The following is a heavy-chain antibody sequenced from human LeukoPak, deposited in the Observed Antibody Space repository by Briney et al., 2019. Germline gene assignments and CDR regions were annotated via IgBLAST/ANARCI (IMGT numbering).Heavy chain of an antibody. CDR2: ISSSSSYI. CDR1: GFTFSSYS. CDR3: ARVVAAAGTFGYLEY. J-gene: IGHJ4*02. Sequence: GGSLRLSCAASGFTFSSYSMNWVRQAPGKGLEWVSSISSSSSYIYYADSVKGRFTISRDNAKNSLYLQMNSLRAEDTAVYYCARVVAAAGTFGYLEYWGQGTLVTVSS. V-gene: IGHV3-21*01. D-gene: IGHD6-13*01.